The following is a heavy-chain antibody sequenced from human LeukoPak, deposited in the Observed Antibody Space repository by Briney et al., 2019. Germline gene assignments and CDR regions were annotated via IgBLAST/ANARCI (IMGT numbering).Heavy chain of an antibody. Sequence: SETLSLTCGVYGGSFSGFYWSWIRQAPGTGLEWIGEINHSGSTNYKPSLNSRVTMSVDTSKNQFSLTLRSVTAADTAVYYCARVVLSGTGWFDPWGQGTLVTVSS. V-gene: IGHV4-34*01. CDR3: ARVVLSGTGWFDP. D-gene: IGHD1-1*01. J-gene: IGHJ5*02. CDR1: GGSFSGFY. CDR2: INHSGST.